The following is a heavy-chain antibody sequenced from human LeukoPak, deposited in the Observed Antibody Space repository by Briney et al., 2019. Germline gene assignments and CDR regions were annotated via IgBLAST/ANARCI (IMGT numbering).Heavy chain of an antibody. CDR1: GGSLSGYY. V-gene: IGHV4-34*01. J-gene: IGHJ4*02. CDR2: INHSGST. Sequence: SETLSLTCAVYGGSLSGYYWSWIRQPPGKGLEWIGEINHSGSTNYNPSLKSRVTISVDTSKNQFSLKLSSVTAADTAVYYCARVRVLWFGESLYFDYWGQGTLVTVSS. D-gene: IGHD3-10*01. CDR3: ARVRVLWFGESLYFDY.